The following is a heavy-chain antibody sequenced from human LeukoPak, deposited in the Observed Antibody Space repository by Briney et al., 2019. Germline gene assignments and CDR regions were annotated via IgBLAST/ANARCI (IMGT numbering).Heavy chain of an antibody. CDR1: GGSISSSNW. J-gene: IGHJ4*02. V-gene: IGHV4-4*02. Sequence: SETLSLTCAVSGGSISSSNWWSWVRQPPGKGLEWIGEIYHSGSTNYNPSLKSRVTISVDTSKNQFSLKLSSVTAADTAVYYCARLHYYDSSGYYWGQGTLVTVSS. CDR3: ARLHYYDSSGYY. CDR2: IYHSGST. D-gene: IGHD3-22*01.